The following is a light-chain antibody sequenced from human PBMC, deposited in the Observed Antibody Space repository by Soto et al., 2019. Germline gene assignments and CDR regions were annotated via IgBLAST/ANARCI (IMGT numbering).Light chain of an antibody. CDR3: SSYTSSSTRV. Sequence: VLTQLSSVCGSPGQSITISCTGTISDVGGYNSVSWYQQHPGKAPKLVIYEVTNRPSGISNRFSGSKSGNTASLTISGLQAEDEADYCCSSYTSSSTRVFGTGTKVTVL. J-gene: IGLJ1*01. CDR2: EVT. CDR1: ISDVGGYNS. V-gene: IGLV2-14*01.